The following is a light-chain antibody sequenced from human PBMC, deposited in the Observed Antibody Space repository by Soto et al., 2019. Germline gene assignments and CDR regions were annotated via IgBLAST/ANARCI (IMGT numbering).Light chain of an antibody. CDR1: QGISSY. CDR3: QQLNSYPWT. V-gene: IGKV1-9*01. Sequence: IPLTQSPSSLSASVRDRVTITCRASQGISSYLAWYQQKPGKAPKLLIYAASTLQSGVPSRFSGSGSGTDFTLTISSLQPEDFATYYCQQLNSYPWTFGQGTKVEIK. CDR2: AAS. J-gene: IGKJ1*01.